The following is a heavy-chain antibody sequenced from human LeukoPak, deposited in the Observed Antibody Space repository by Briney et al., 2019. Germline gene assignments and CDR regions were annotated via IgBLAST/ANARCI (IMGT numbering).Heavy chain of an antibody. D-gene: IGHD5-18*01. J-gene: IGHJ6*03. CDR1: GFTFTSFG. CDR2: ISGSGGST. CDR3: ARAGTVDTAYYYYYMDV. Sequence: PGGSLRLSCAASGFTFTSFGMSWVRQAPGKGLEWVSTISGSGGSTYYADSVKGRFTISRDNSKNTLYLQMNSLRAEDTAVYYCARAGTVDTAYYYYYMDVWGKGTTVTVSS. V-gene: IGHV3-23*01.